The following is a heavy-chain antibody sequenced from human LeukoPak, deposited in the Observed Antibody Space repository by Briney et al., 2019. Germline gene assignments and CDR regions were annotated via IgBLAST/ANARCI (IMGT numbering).Heavy chain of an antibody. V-gene: IGHV1-18*01. Sequence: ASVKVSCKAYGYTFTSYGISWVRQAPGQGLEWMGWISAYNGNTNYAQKLQGRVTMTTDTSTSTAYMELRSLRSDDTAVYYCARETFFYGSGSYYSWYYYGMDVWGQGTTVTVSS. CDR3: ARETFFYGSGSYYSWYYYGMDV. D-gene: IGHD3-10*01. CDR1: GYTFTSYG. J-gene: IGHJ6*02. CDR2: ISAYNGNT.